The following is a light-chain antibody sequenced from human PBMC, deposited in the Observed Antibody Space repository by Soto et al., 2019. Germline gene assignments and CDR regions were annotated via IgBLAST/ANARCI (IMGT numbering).Light chain of an antibody. CDR3: CSYAGSSTYVV. V-gene: IGLV2-23*02. J-gene: IGLJ2*01. CDR2: EVS. CDR1: SSDVGSYNL. Sequence: QSVLTQPASVSGSPGQSITISCTGTSSDVGSYNLVSWYQQHPGKAPKLMIYEVSKRPSGVSNRFSGSKSGNTASLTISGLQAEDEADYYCCSYAGSSTYVVFGGGTKLTGL.